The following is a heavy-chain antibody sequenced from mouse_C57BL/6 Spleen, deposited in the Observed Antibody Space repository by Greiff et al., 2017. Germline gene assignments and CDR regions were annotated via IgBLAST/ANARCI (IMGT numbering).Heavy chain of an antibody. Sequence: EVMLVASGGGLVQPKGSLKLSCAASGFSFNTYAMNWVRQAPGKGLEWVARIRSKSNNYATYYADSVKDRFTISRDDSESMLYLQMNNLKTEDTAMYYCVRPYYDYDEGFAYWGQGTLVTVSA. J-gene: IGHJ3*01. V-gene: IGHV10-1*01. CDR1: GFSFNTYA. CDR3: VRPYYDYDEGFAY. D-gene: IGHD2-4*01. CDR2: IRSKSNNYAT.